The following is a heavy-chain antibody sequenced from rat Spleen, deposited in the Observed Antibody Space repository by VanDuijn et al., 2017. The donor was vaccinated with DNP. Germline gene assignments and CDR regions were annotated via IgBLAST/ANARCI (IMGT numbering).Heavy chain of an antibody. CDR3: ATHLYYYDGSYSPGAMDA. CDR1: GVTFSDYG. V-gene: IGHV5S23*01. D-gene: IGHD1-12*02. CDR2: ISTGGHIT. Sequence: EVQLVESGGGLVQPGNSLTLSCAASGVTFSDYGMAWVRQAPTKGLEWVASISTGGHITYYRDSVKGRFTISRDNGKSTLYLQMESLRSEDTATYYCATHLYYYDGSYSPGAMDAWGQGTSVTVSS. J-gene: IGHJ4*01.